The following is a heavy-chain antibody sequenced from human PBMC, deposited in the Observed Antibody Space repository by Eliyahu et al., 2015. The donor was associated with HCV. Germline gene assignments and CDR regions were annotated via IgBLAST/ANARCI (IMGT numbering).Heavy chain of an antibody. D-gene: IGHD2-2*01. CDR1: GYTFTGXY. CDR2: VNPNSGGT. V-gene: IGHV1-2*02. CDR3: ARDQECSSTSCSNWFDP. J-gene: IGHJ5*02. Sequence: QVQLVQSGAEVKKPGASVKVSCKASGYTFTGXYMHWVRQAPGQGLEWMGWVNPNSGGTNYAQKFQGRVTMTRDTSISTAYMELSRLRPDDTAVYYCARDQECSSTSCSNWFDPWGQGTLVTVSS.